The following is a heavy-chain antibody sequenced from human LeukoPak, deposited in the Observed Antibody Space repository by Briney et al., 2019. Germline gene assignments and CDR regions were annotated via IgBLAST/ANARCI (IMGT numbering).Heavy chain of an antibody. CDR3: ARDLGVSIAAAGAS. CDR2: IIPIFGTA. J-gene: IGHJ5*02. D-gene: IGHD6-13*01. V-gene: IGHV1-69*05. CDR1: GGTFSSYA. Sequence: GASVKVSCKASGGTFSSYAISWVRQAPGQGLEWMGGIIPIFGTANYAQKFQGRGTITTDESTSTAYMVLSSLRSEDTAVYYCARDLGVSIAAAGASWGQGTLVTVSS.